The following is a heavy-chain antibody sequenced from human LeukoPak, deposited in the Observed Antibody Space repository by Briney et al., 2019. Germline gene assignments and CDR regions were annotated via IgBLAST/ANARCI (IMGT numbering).Heavy chain of an antibody. J-gene: IGHJ4*02. V-gene: IGHV1-3*01. Sequence: RASVKVSCKASGYTFTSYAMHWVRQAPGQRLEWMGWINAGNGNTKYSQKFQGRVTITRDTSASTAYMELSSLRSEDTAVYYCARDLSGSGSYYVDYWGQGTLVTVSS. CDR3: ARDLSGSGSYYVDY. CDR1: GYTFTSYA. D-gene: IGHD1-26*01. CDR2: INAGNGNT.